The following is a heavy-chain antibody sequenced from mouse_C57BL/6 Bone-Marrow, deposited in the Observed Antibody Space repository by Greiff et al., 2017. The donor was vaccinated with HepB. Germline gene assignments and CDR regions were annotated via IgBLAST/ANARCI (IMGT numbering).Heavy chain of an antibody. J-gene: IGHJ4*01. CDR2: IYPRSGNT. V-gene: IGHV1-81*01. Sequence: QVQLQHSGAELARPGASVKLSCKASGYTFTSYGISWVKQRTGQGLEWIGEIYPRSGNTYYNEKFKGKATLTADKSSSTAYMELRSLTSEDSAVYFCANLRSTAAAMDYWGQGTSVTVSS. D-gene: IGHD1-2*01. CDR3: ANLRSTAAAMDY. CDR1: GYTFTSYG.